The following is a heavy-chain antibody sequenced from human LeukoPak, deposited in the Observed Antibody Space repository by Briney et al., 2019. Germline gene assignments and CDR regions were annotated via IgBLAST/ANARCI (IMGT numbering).Heavy chain of an antibody. CDR2: IYYSGST. V-gene: IGHV4-59*08. CDR1: GGSISSYY. CDR3: ARTRPVVPAAMEEYNWFDP. Sequence: PSETLSLTCTVSGGSISSYYWSWIRQPPGKGLEWIGYIYYSGSTNYNPSLKSRVTISVDTSKNQFSLKLSSVTAADTAVYYCARTRPVVPAAMEEYNWFDPWGQGTLVTVSS. J-gene: IGHJ5*02. D-gene: IGHD2-2*01.